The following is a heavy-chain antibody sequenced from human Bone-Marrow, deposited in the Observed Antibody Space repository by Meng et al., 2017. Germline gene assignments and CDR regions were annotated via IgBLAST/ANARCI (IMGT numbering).Heavy chain of an antibody. V-gene: IGHV1-2*02. Sequence: QGQLVQSGAEVKNPGASVKVLCKSSGYTFTGHYIYWVRQAPGQGLEWMGWINPKSGDTKYAQNFQGRVTLTRDTSISTAHMELSRLSSDDTAVYYCARRVSTVGDLDYWGQGTLVTVSS. CDR2: INPKSGDT. CDR1: GYTFTGHY. CDR3: ARRVSTVGDLDY. J-gene: IGHJ4*02. D-gene: IGHD2-21*01.